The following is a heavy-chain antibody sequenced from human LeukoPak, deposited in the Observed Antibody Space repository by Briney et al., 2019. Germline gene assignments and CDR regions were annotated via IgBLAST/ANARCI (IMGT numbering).Heavy chain of an antibody. CDR1: GFTFSSYG. Sequence: GWSLRLSCAASGFTFSSYGMSWVRQAPGKGVEWVSAISGSGGSTYLADSVKGRLIISRDTSKNPQYLQMNRLRAEETAVYYCSKWNAIVLVPAARSPIDYWGQGTLVTVSS. CDR2: ISGSGGST. J-gene: IGHJ4*02. CDR3: SKWNAIVLVPAARSPIDY. V-gene: IGHV3-23*01. D-gene: IGHD2-2*01.